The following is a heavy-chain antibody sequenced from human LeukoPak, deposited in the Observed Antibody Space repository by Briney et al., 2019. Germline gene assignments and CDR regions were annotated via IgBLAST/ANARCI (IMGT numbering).Heavy chain of an antibody. D-gene: IGHD3-3*01. CDR3: ARDPKYYDFWSGSYSTHYYGMDV. CDR2: ISSSSSYI. CDR1: GFTLSRYS. V-gene: IGHV3-21*01. J-gene: IGHJ6*02. Sequence: SGGSLRLSCATSGFTLSRYSMNWVRQAPGKGLEWVSSISSSSSYIYYADSVKGRFTISRDNAKNSLYLQMNSLRAEDTAVYYCARDPKYYDFWSGSYSTHYYGMDVWGQGTTVTVSS.